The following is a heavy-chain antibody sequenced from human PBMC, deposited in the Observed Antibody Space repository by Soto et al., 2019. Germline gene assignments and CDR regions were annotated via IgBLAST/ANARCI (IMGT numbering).Heavy chain of an antibody. CDR3: TTTRDPNDY. J-gene: IGHJ4*02. CDR2: MRSKADGGTT. Sequence: GGSLRLSCAASGLTFSNVWMSWVRQAPGKGLEWVGRMRSKADGGTTDYAAPVKGRFIISRDDSKNTLYLQMNSLKTDDTALYYCTTTRDPNDYWRQGTLVTVSS. V-gene: IGHV3-15*01. CDR1: GLTFSNVW.